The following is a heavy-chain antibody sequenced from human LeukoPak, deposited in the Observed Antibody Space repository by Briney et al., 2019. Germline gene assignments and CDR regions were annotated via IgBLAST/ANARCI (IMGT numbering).Heavy chain of an antibody. CDR1: GGSISSYY. CDR3: ARHTNTLGYYFYY. V-gene: IGHV4-59*08. J-gene: IGHJ4*02. CDR2: IYYSGST. D-gene: IGHD2-8*01. Sequence: SETLSLTCTVSGGSISSYYWSWIRQPRGKGLEWIGYIYYSGSTNYNPSLKSRVTISVDTSKNQFSLKLSSVTAADTAVYYCARHTNTLGYYFYYWGQGTLVTVSS.